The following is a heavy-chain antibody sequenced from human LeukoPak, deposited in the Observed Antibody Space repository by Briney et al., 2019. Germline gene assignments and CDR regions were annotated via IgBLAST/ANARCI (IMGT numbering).Heavy chain of an antibody. Sequence: GGSLRLSCAASGFTFSSCAMSWVRQAPGKGLEWVSAIGRSTSDTFYADSVMGRFTISTDNAKNSLYLRMNSLRVEDTAVYYCARDVGFCSSTSCYFDYWGQGILVTVSS. CDR2: IGRSTSDT. CDR3: ARDVGFCSSTSCYFDY. V-gene: IGHV3-21*01. D-gene: IGHD2-2*01. CDR1: GFTFSSCA. J-gene: IGHJ4*02.